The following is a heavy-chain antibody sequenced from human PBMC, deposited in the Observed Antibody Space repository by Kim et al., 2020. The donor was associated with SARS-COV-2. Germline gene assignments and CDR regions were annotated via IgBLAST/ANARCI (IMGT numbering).Heavy chain of an antibody. CDR1: EFTFSNYW. CDR2: IKQDGSQK. J-gene: IGHJ6*02. CDR3: ARDLRYYYGMDV. Sequence: GGSLRLSCAASEFTFSNYWMTWVRQAPGKGLEWVANIKQDGSQKYYVDSVKGRFTISRDNAKNSLYLQMNSLRAEDTAVYYCARDLRYYYGMDVWGQGTTVIVSS. V-gene: IGHV3-7*01.